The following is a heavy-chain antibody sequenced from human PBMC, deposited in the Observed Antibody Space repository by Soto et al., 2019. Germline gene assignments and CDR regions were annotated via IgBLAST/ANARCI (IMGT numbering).Heavy chain of an antibody. J-gene: IGHJ6*02. Sequence: GASVKVSCXASGGTFSSYTVSWVRQGPGQGLEWMGSIIPILGIANYAQKFQGRVTITADKSTSTAYMELSSLGSEGTAVYYCARPLSLDYYYGMDVWGQGTTVTVSS. D-gene: IGHD3-16*01. CDR1: GGTFSSYT. CDR3: ARPLSLDYYYGMDV. V-gene: IGHV1-69*02. CDR2: IIPILGIA.